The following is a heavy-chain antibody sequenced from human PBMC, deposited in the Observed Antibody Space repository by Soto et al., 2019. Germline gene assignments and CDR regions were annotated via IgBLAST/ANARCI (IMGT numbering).Heavy chain of an antibody. CDR3: GYSYGFYFDY. CDR2: IYYSGST. V-gene: IGHV4-39*01. J-gene: IGHJ4*02. CDR1: GGSISSSSYY. D-gene: IGHD5-18*01. Sequence: NPSETLSLTCTVSGGSISSSSYYWGWIRQPPGKGLEWIGSIYYSGSTYYNPSLKSRVTISVDTSKNQFSLKLSSVTAADTAVYYCGYSYGFYFDYWGQGTLVTVSS.